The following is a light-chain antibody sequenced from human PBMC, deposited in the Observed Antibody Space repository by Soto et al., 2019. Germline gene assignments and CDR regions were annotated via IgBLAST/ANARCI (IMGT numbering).Light chain of an antibody. Sequence: EILLTQSPGTLSLSPGERATLSCRASQSVSSNYLAWYQQKPGQAPRLLSYGASSRATGIPDRFSGSGSGTDFTLTISRLEPEDFAVYYCQQYGSSPMTFGQGTRLEI. CDR1: QSVSSNY. J-gene: IGKJ5*01. V-gene: IGKV3-20*01. CDR3: QQYGSSPMT. CDR2: GAS.